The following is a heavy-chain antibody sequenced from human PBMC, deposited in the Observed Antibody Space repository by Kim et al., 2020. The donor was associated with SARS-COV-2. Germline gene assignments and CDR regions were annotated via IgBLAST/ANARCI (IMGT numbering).Heavy chain of an antibody. D-gene: IGHD3-3*01. J-gene: IGHJ6*02. CDR1: GGSISSYY. CDR3: ARFNGITIASHYYYYGMDV. Sequence: SETLSLTCTVSGGSISSYYWSWIRQPPGKGLEWIGYIYYSGSTNYNPSLKSRVTISVDTSKNQFSLKLSSVTAADTAVYYCARFNGITIASHYYYYGMDVWGQGTTVTVSS. CDR2: IYYSGST. V-gene: IGHV4-59*01.